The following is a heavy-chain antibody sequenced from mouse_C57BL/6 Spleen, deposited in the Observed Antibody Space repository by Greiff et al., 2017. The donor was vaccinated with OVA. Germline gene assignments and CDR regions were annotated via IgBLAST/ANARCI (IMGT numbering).Heavy chain of an antibody. CDR1: GYTFTDYE. CDR2: IDPETGGT. D-gene: IGHD1-2*01. CDR3: TRGYDGHWYFDV. J-gene: IGHJ1*03. V-gene: IGHV1-15*01. Sequence: VQLQQSGAELVRPGASVTLSRKASGYTFTDYEMHWVKQTPVHGLEWIGAIDPETGGTAYNQKFKGKAILTADKSSSTAYMELRSLTSEDSAVYYCTRGYDGHWYFDVWGTGTTVTVSS.